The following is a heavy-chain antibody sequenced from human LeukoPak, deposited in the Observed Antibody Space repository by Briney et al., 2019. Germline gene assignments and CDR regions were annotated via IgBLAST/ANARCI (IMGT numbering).Heavy chain of an antibody. CDR1: GASIRNHY. V-gene: IGHV4-59*11. J-gene: IGHJ4*02. CDR2: IFDNGNT. Sequence: PSETLSLTCAFSGASIRNHYWSWIRQPPGGRLEWMGYIFDNGNTDYNPSLKSRLTMSIDTSRNQFPLKLTSVTAADTALYFCATRPADTTWYGVFDYWSQGMLVTVSP. D-gene: IGHD6-6*01. CDR3: ATRPADTTWYGVFDY.